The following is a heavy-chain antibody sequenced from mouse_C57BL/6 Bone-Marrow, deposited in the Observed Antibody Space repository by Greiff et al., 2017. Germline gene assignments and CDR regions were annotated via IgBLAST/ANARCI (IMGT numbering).Heavy chain of an antibody. V-gene: IGHV5-17*01. Sequence: EVQLVESGAGLVKPGASLKLSCAASGFTFSDYGMHWVRQAPEKGLEWVAYISHGSSTTYYADTVKGRSTITRDTAENTPFLQMTSLRSEDTAMYYCARRDYCAWFDYWGQGTLVTVSA. CDR2: ISHGSSTT. CDR1: GFTFSDYG. D-gene: IGHD1-1*01. J-gene: IGHJ3*01. CDR3: ARRDYCAWFDY.